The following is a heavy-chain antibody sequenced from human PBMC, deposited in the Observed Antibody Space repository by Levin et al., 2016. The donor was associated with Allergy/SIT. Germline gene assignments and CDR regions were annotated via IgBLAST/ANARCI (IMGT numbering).Heavy chain of an antibody. D-gene: IGHD6-19*01. CDR1: GGSISSGSYY. CDR2: IYTSGST. Sequence: LRLSCTVSGGSISSGSYYWSWIRQPAGKGLEWIGRIYTSGSTNYNPSLKSRVTISVDTSKNQFSLKLSSVTAADTAVYYCARGGQWLARDAFDIWGQGTMVTVSS. CDR3: ARGGQWLARDAFDI. J-gene: IGHJ3*02. V-gene: IGHV4-61*02.